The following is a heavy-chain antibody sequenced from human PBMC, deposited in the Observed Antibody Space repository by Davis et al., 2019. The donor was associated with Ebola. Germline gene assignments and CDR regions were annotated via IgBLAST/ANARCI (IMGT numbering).Heavy chain of an antibody. V-gene: IGHV1-69*13. CDR1: GGTFSSYA. D-gene: IGHD3-10*01. CDR2: IIPIFGTA. J-gene: IGHJ6*02. CDR3: ASGLSGITMVQGDYYYYGMDV. Sequence: SVKVSCKASGGTFSSYAISWVRQAPGQGLEWMGGIIPIFGTANYAQTFQGRVTITADESTSTAYMELSSLRSEDTAVYYCASGLSGITMVQGDYYYYGMDVWGQGTTVTVSS.